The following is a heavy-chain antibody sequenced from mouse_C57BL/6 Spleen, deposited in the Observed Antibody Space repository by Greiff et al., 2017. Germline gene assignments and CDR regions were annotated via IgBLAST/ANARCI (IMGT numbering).Heavy chain of an antibody. J-gene: IGHJ4*01. CDR3: ARFGDYDYYAMDY. CDR2: IDPSDSYT. CDR1: GYTFTSYW. V-gene: IGHV1-59*01. Sequence: QVQLQQPGAELVRPGTSVKLSCKASGYTFTSYWMPWVKQRPGQGLEWIGVIDPSDSYTNYNQKFKGKATLTVDTSSSTAYMQLSSLTSEDSAVYYCARFGDYDYYAMDYWGQGTSVTVSS. D-gene: IGHD2-4*01.